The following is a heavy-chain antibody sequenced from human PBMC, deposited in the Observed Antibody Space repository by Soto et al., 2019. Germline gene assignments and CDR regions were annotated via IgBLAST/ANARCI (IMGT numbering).Heavy chain of an antibody. J-gene: IGHJ4*02. V-gene: IGHV4-30-4*01. CDR1: GGSISSGDYY. CDR2: IYYSGST. D-gene: IGHD3-3*01. CDR3: ARTNYDFWSGYRTTYDY. Sequence: SETLSLTCTVSGGSISSGDYYWSWIRQPPGKGLEWIGYIYYSGSTYYNPSLKSRVTISVDTSKNQFSLKLSSVTAADTAVYYCARTNYDFWSGYRTTYDYWGQGTLVTVSS.